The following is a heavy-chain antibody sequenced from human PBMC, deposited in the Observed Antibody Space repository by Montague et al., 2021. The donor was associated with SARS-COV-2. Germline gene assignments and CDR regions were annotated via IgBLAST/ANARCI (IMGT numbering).Heavy chain of an antibody. CDR2: IDWDGDK. CDR3: ARGPSDTYYYNGMDV. Sequence: VKPTQTLTLTCTFSGFSLSTSGMCMTWIRQPPGKALEWLARIDWDGDKYYNTSLKSRLTISKDTSKNLVVLTMTNMDPVDTATYYCARGPSDTYYYNGMDVWAKGPPSPSP. J-gene: IGHJ6*02. CDR1: GFSLSTSGMC. V-gene: IGHV2-70*11.